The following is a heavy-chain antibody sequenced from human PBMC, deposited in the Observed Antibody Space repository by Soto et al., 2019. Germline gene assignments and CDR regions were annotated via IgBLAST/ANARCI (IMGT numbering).Heavy chain of an antibody. J-gene: IGHJ4*01. Sequence: GGSLTLSCAASGFTFTSYSMNWVRQAPGKGLEWVSSISSTTNYIYYGDSMKGRFTISRDNAKNSLYLEMNSLRAEDTAVYYCARESEDLTSNFDYWGQGTLVTVSS. V-gene: IGHV3-21*06. CDR3: ARESEDLTSNFDY. CDR1: GFTFTSYS. CDR2: ISSTTNYI.